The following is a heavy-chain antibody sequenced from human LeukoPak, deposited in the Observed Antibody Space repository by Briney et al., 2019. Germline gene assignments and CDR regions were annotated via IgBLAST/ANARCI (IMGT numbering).Heavy chain of an antibody. CDR2: IYYSGST. J-gene: IGHJ4*02. V-gene: IGHV4-59*08. Sequence: PSETLSLTCTVSGGSISSYYWSWIRQPPGKGLEWIGYIYYSGSTNYNPSLKSRVTISVDTSKNQFSLKLSSVTAADTAVYYCARLPYGSGSYHYWGQGTLVTVSS. CDR1: GGSISSYY. CDR3: ARLPYGSGSYHY. D-gene: IGHD3-10*01.